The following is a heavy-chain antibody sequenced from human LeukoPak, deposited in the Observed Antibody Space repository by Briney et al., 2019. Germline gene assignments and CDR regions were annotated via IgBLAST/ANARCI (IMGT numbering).Heavy chain of an antibody. CDR1: GFTFSTYW. CDR3: ARYSSGWQPHGADY. Sequence: GGSLRLSCAASGFTFSTYWMRWVRHAPGKGLVWVSRINSDGSSTDYADSVKGRFTISRDNAKNTLYLQMNSLRAEDTAVYFCARYSSGWQPHGADYWGQGTLVTVSS. CDR2: INSDGSST. J-gene: IGHJ4*02. V-gene: IGHV3-74*01. D-gene: IGHD6-19*01.